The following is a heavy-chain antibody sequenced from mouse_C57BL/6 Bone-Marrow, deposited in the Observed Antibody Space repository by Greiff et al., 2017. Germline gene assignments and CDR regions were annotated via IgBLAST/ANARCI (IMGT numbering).Heavy chain of an antibody. CDR2: ISYDGSN. Sequence: VQLKQSGPGLVKPSQSLSLTCSVTGYSITSGYYWNWIRQFPGNKLEWMGYISYDGSNNYNPSLKNRISITRDTSKNQFFLKLNSVTTEDTATYYCARARLDYSNPYWYCDVWGTGTTVTVSS. CDR3: ARARLDYSNPYWYCDV. CDR1: GYSITSGYY. J-gene: IGHJ1*03. V-gene: IGHV3-6*01. D-gene: IGHD2-5*01.